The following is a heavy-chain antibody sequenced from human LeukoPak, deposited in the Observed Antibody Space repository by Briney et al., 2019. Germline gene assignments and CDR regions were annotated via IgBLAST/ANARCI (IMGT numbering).Heavy chain of an antibody. CDR1: EFIFSGSA. CDR3: TSRHSSGWHDY. J-gene: IGHJ4*02. V-gene: IGHV3-73*01. D-gene: IGHD6-19*01. Sequence: GGSLRLFCAASEFIFSGSAMHWVRQASGKGLEWVGRISSKANSYATAYAASVKGRFTISRDDSKNTAYLQMNSLKTEDTAVYFCTSRHSSGWHDYWGQGTLVTVSS. CDR2: ISSKANSYAT.